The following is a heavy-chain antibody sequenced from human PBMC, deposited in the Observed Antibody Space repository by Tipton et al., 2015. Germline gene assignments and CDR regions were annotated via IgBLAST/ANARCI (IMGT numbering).Heavy chain of an antibody. J-gene: IGHJ3*02. CDR3: ARTQGYFDGSGYYYDAFDI. Sequence: TLSLTCALSGYSISSGYYWGWIRQPPGKGLEWIGNIYDSGSTYYTPSLVSRVTISVDTSKKQFSLKVNSVTAADTAVYYCARTQGYFDGSGYYYDAFDIWGQGTMVTVSS. D-gene: IGHD3-22*01. V-gene: IGHV4-38-2*01. CDR1: GYSISSGYY. CDR2: IYDSGST.